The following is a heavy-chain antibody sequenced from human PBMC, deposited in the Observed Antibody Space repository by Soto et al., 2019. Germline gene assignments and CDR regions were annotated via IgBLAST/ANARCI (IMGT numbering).Heavy chain of an antibody. J-gene: IGHJ6*02. Sequence: QVQLVQSGAEVKKPGSSVKVSCKASGGTFSSYAISWVRQAPGQGLEWMGGIIPIFGTANYAQKFQGKVTITADESTSIAYMELSSLRSEDTAVYYCARDTGIAVAINYYYYYGMDVWGQGTTVTVSS. V-gene: IGHV1-69*01. CDR3: ARDTGIAVAINYYYYYGMDV. CDR2: IIPIFGTA. CDR1: GGTFSSYA. D-gene: IGHD6-19*01.